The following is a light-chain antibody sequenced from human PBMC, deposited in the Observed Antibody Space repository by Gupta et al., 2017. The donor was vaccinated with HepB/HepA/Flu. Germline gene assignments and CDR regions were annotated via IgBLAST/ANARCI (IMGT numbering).Light chain of an antibody. J-gene: IGLJ1*01. Sequence: QSALTQPDSVSGSPGQSITISCTGTSSDVGGYNYVSWYQQQPGKAPKLMIYDVSNRPSGVSNRFSGSKSGNTASLTISGLQAEDEADYSCSSYTSSSTLYVFGTGTKVTVL. CDR2: DVS. CDR1: SSDVGGYNY. V-gene: IGLV2-14*03. CDR3: SSYTSSSTLYV.